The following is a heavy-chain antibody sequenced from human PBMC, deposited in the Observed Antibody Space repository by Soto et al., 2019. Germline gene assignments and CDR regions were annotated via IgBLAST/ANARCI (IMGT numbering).Heavy chain of an antibody. CDR2: ISAYNGNT. V-gene: IGHV1-18*01. CDR3: AGDWAAAGTFDY. CDR1: GYTFTSYG. D-gene: IGHD6-13*01. Sequence: QVQLVQSGAEVKKPGASVKVSCKASGYTFTSYGISWGRQAPGQGLEWMGWISAYNGNTNYAQKLQGRVTMTTDTSTRTAYMELRSLRSDDTAVYSCAGDWAAAGTFDYWGQGTLVTVSS. J-gene: IGHJ4*02.